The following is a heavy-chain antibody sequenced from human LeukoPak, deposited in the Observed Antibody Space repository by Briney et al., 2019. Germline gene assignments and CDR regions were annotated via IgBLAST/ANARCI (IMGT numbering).Heavy chain of an antibody. V-gene: IGHV3-53*01. CDR3: ARDSPLMALGYYYGMDV. CDR2: VYSGGST. D-gene: IGHD1-26*01. Sequence: PGGTLRLSWAVSGCTVSSQSMSWGRRAPGEGLGWVSAVYSGGSTYYADSVKGRFTISRDNSKNTLYLQMNSLRAEDTAVYYCARDSPLMALGYYYGMDVWGQGTTVTVSS. CDR1: GCTVSSQS. J-gene: IGHJ6*02.